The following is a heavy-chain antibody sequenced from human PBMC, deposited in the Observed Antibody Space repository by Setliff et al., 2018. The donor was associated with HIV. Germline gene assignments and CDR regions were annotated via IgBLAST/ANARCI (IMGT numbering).Heavy chain of an antibody. CDR1: GFSFSSFA. J-gene: IGHJ4*02. D-gene: IGHD3-16*01. CDR3: ARDRAYASFDY. Sequence: GGSLRLSCGASGFSFSSFAMNWVRQAPGKGLEWVSVISFDGTKTSFADSVKDRFTISRDNAKNSLYLQMNSLRAEDTAVYYCARDRAYASFDYWGQGALVTVSS. CDR2: ISFDGTKT. V-gene: IGHV3-30*07.